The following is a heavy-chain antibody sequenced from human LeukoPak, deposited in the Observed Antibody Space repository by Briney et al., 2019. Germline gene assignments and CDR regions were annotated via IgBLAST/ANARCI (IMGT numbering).Heavy chain of an antibody. CDR3: ARGWYVTSAIDY. CDR1: GGSFSGYY. Sequence: SETLSLTCAVYGGSFSGYYWSWIRQPPGKGLEWIGEINHSGSTNYNPSLKSRVTISVDTSKNQFSLKLSSVTAADTAVYYCARGWYVTSAIDYWGQGTLATVSS. CDR2: INHSGST. J-gene: IGHJ4*02. D-gene: IGHD6-13*01. V-gene: IGHV4-34*01.